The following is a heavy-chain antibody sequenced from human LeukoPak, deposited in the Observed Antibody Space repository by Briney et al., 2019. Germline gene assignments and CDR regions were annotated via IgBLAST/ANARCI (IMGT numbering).Heavy chain of an antibody. CDR2: ISGSGGST. J-gene: IGHJ4*02. CDR3: AKDSGDYVIATDY. Sequence: PGGSLRLSCAASGFTFSSYAMSWVRQAPGKGLEWVSAISGSGGSTYYADSVMGRFTISRDNSKNTLYLQMNSLRAEDTAVYYCAKDSGDYVIATDYWGQGTLVTVSS. CDR1: GFTFSSYA. D-gene: IGHD4-17*01. V-gene: IGHV3-23*01.